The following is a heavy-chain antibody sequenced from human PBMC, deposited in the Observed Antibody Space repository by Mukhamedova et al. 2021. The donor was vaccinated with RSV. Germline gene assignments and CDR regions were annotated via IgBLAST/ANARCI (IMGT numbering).Heavy chain of an antibody. CDR1: FT. V-gene: IGHV3-21*01. CDR2: IRSGGSYI. CDR3: VTGVETVTGSEY. D-gene: IGHD6-19*01. J-gene: IGHJ4*02. Sequence: FTMNWIRQAPGKGLEWVSAIRSGGSYIYYADSVKGRVTISRDDAKNSLYLQMNSLRVEDTAAYYCVTGVETVTGSEYWGQGTRV.